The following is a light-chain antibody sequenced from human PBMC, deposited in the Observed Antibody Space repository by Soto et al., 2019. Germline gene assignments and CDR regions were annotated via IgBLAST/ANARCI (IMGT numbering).Light chain of an antibody. J-gene: IGKJ4*01. CDR3: QQYHSYS. V-gene: IGKV1-5*01. CDR1: QSISSW. Sequence: DIRVTKSPSTLSASVGDRVTITCRASQSISSWLAWYQQKPGKAPKLLIYDASSLESGVPSRFSGSGSGTEFTLTISSLQPDDFASYYFQQYHSYSFAGVTKVDI. CDR2: DAS.